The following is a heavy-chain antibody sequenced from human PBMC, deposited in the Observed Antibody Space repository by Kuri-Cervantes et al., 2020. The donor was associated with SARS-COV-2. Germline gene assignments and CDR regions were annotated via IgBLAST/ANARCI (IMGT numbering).Heavy chain of an antibody. CDR2: ISSSSSYI. Sequence: GESLKISCAASGFTFSSYSMNWVRQTPGKGLEWVSSISSSSSYIYYADSVKGRFTISRDNAKNSLYLQMNSLRAEDTAVYYCARVGTSSNDKNDYWGQGTLVTVSS. J-gene: IGHJ4*02. CDR1: GFTFSSYS. V-gene: IGHV3-21*01. CDR3: ARVGTSSNDKNDY. D-gene: IGHD2-2*01.